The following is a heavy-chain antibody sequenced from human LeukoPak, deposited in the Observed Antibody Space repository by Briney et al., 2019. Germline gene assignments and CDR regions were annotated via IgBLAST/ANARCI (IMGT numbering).Heavy chain of an antibody. D-gene: IGHD4-17*01. Sequence: PSETLSLTCTVFGGSFSSHYWSWIRQPPGKGLEWIGYISYIGSTNYNPSLKSRAPISVDTSKNQFSLKLSAVTAADTAVYYCARDPTTLTKVLDIWGQGTMVTVSS. J-gene: IGHJ3*02. V-gene: IGHV4-59*11. CDR2: ISYIGST. CDR3: ARDPTTLTKVLDI. CDR1: GGSFSSHY.